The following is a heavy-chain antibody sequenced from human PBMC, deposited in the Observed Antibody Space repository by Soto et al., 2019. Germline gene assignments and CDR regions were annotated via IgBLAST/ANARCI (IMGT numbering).Heavy chain of an antibody. CDR2: IYYSGST. V-gene: IGHV4-59*08. Sequence: PSETLSLTCTFSGGSISSYYWSWIRQPPGEGLEWIGYIYYSGSTNYNPSLKSRVTISVDTSKNQFSLKLSSVTAADTAVYYCARPAVVAATRVGAFDIWGQGTMVTVSS. J-gene: IGHJ3*02. CDR3: ARPAVVAATRVGAFDI. D-gene: IGHD2-15*01. CDR1: GGSISSYY.